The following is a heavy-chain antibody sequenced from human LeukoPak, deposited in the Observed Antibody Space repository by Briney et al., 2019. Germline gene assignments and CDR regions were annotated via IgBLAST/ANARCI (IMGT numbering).Heavy chain of an antibody. CDR1: GLTFSSYW. Sequence: GGSLRLSCAASGLTFSSYWMSWVRQAPGKGLEWVANIKQDGSEKYYVDSVKGRFTISRDNAKNSLYLQMNSLRAEDTAVYYCARYSSSWYGDWFDPWGQGTLVTVSS. CDR2: IKQDGSEK. CDR3: ARYSSSWYGDWFDP. V-gene: IGHV3-7*01. J-gene: IGHJ5*02. D-gene: IGHD6-13*01.